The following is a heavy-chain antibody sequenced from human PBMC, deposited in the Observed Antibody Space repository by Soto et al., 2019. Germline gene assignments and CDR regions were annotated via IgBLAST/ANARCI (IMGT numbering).Heavy chain of an antibody. V-gene: IGHV1-8*01. CDR3: ARGPPYWGFDL. CDR2: MSPKTGNT. Sequence: QVQLVQSGAEVKNPGASVKVSCKASGYTFTSYDINWVRQATGQGLEWIGWMSPKTGNTGYAQNFQGRVTMTRNPSISTADMELSSLASGDTAIYYCARGPPYWGFDLWGKGTLVPVSS. J-gene: IGHJ4*02. D-gene: IGHD7-27*01. CDR1: GYTFTSYD.